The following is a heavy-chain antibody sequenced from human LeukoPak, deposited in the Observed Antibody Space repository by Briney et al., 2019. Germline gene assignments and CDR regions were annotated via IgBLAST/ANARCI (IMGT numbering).Heavy chain of an antibody. V-gene: IGHV4-59*01. CDR1: GGSISSYY. D-gene: IGHD6-13*01. CDR3: ARVPLAAAGDYYLDY. CDR2: IYYSGST. J-gene: IGHJ4*02. Sequence: SETLSLTCTVSGGSISSYYWSWIRQPPGKGLEWFGNIYYSGSTNYNPSLKSRVTISVDTSKNQFSLKLSSVTAADTAVYYCARVPLAAAGDYYLDYWGQGTLVTVSS.